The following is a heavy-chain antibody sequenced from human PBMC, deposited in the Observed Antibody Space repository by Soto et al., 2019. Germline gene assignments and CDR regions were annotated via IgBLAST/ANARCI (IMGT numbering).Heavy chain of an antibody. D-gene: IGHD3-10*01. Sequence: PGGSLRLSCAASRFTFSSYAMHWVRQAPGKGLEWVAVISYDGSNRYYADSVKGRFTISRDNSKNTLYLQMNSLRAEDTAVYYCAIKGTYYYGMDVWGQGTTVTVSS. J-gene: IGHJ6*02. CDR1: RFTFSSYA. V-gene: IGHV3-30-3*01. CDR2: ISYDGSNR. CDR3: AIKGTYYYGMDV.